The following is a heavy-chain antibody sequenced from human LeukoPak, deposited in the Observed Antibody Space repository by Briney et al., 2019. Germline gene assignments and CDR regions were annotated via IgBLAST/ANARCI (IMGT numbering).Heavy chain of an antibody. J-gene: IGHJ3*02. CDR3: ARGGYDYDLDAFDI. CDR2: IYYSGST. Sequence: SETLSLTCTVSGGSISSYYWSWIRQHPGKGLEWIGYIYYSGSTYYNPSLKSRVTISVDTSRNQFSLKLSSVTAADTAVYYCARGGYDYDLDAFDIWGQGTMVTVSS. CDR1: GGSISSYY. D-gene: IGHD5-12*01. V-gene: IGHV4-59*06.